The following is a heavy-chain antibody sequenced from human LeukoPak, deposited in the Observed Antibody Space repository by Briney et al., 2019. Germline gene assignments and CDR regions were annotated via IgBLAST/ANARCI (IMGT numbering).Heavy chain of an antibody. V-gene: IGHV4-59*12. J-gene: IGHJ4*02. Sequence: SETLSLTCTVSGGSISSYYWSWIRQPPGKGLEWIGYIYYSGSTNYNPSLKSRVTISVDTSKNQFSLKLSSVTAADTALYYCAIRFGRLEAGGTPFDSWGQGTLVAVSS. D-gene: IGHD6-13*01. CDR3: AIRFGRLEAGGTPFDS. CDR2: IYYSGST. CDR1: GGSISSYY.